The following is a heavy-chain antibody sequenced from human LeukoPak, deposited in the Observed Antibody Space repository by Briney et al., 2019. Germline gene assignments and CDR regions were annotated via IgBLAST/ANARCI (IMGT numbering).Heavy chain of an antibody. J-gene: IGHJ4*02. CDR2: IYTSGST. CDR1: GGSISSGSYY. Sequence: SETLSLTCTVSGGSISSGSYYWSWIRQPAGKGLEWIGRIYTSGSTNYNPSLKGRVTISVDTSKNQFSLKLSSVTAADTAVYYCAREDTYSSSSGFDYWGQGTLVTVSS. D-gene: IGHD6-6*01. CDR3: AREDTYSSSSGFDY. V-gene: IGHV4-61*02.